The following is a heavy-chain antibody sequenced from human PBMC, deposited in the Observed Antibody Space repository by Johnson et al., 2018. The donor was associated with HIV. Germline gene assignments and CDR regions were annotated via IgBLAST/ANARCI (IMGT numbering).Heavy chain of an antibody. CDR1: GFTFSNNW. J-gene: IGHJ3*02. CDR3: ARPIARGASDI. Sequence: VQLVESGGGLVQPGGSLRLSCRASGFTFSNNWMNWVRQAPGKGLEWVANIKGDGSEKYHVDSVWGRFTISRDNAKNSLYLQMDSLRAEDTAIYYCARPIARGASDIWGQGTMVTVSS. D-gene: IGHD3-10*01. V-gene: IGHV3-7*05. CDR2: IKGDGSEK.